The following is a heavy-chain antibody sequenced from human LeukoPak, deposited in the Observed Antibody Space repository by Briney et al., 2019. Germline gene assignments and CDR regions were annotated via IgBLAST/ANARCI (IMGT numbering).Heavy chain of an antibody. V-gene: IGHV4-38-2*02. D-gene: IGHD2-21*01. CDR1: GYSISSGYY. J-gene: IGHJ4*02. CDR3: AREFRDGYVDY. CDR2: IYHSGST. Sequence: SETLSLTYTVSGYSISSGYYWGWIRQPPGKGLEWIGSIYHSGSTYYNPSLKSRVTISVDTSKNQFSLKLSSVTAADTAVYYCAREFRDGYVDYWGQGTLVTVSS.